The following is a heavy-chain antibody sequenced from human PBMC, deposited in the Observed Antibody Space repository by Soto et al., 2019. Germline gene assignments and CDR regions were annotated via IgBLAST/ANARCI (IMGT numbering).Heavy chain of an antibody. V-gene: IGHV1-18*01. D-gene: IGHD6-13*01. J-gene: IGHJ3*01. Sequence: GASVKVSCKASGYTFIKYGFNWVRQAPGQGLEWMGRISAFNDYTNLAQKFQGRLTLTTDASTNTAYMELQVLRSDDTAMYYCARGRGVVIPAGTPDAFDVWGQGTMVTVSS. CDR2: ISAFNDYT. CDR1: GYTFIKYG. CDR3: ARGRGVVIPAGTPDAFDV.